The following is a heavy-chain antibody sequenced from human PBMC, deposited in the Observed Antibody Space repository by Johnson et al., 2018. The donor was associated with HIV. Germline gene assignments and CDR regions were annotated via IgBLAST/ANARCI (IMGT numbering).Heavy chain of an antibody. CDR1: GFAFSRFA. Sequence: QVQLVESGGGVVQSGRSLRLSCAASGFAFSRFAMHWVRQVPDKGLEWVAVISYDGTNQYHADSVKGRFTISRDNSKNTPYLQMNSLRAEDTALYYCARDQSEVDAFDIWGQGTMVTVSS. CDR3: ARDQSEVDAFDI. CDR2: ISYDGTNQ. J-gene: IGHJ3*02. V-gene: IGHV3-30*03.